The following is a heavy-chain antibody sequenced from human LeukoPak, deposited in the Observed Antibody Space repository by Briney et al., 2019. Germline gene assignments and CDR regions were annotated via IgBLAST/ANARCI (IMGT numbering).Heavy chain of an antibody. V-gene: IGHV3-30-3*01. J-gene: IGHJ4*02. CDR1: GFTFSSYA. CDR2: ISYDGSNK. CDR3: ARITYYYDSSGYPFDY. D-gene: IGHD3-22*01. Sequence: GGSLRLSCAASGFTFSSYAMHWVRQAPGKGLEWVAVISYDGSNKYYADSVKGRFTISRDNSKNTLYLQMNSLRTEDTAVYYCARITYYYDSSGYPFDYWGQGTLVTVSS.